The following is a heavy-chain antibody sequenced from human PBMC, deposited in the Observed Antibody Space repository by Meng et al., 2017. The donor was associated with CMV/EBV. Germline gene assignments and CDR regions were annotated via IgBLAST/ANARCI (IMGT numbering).Heavy chain of an antibody. D-gene: IGHD2-2*02. CDR3: ARGPLVVPVAIMVPDV. Sequence: SETLSLTCTVSGGSVSSGSYYWSWIRQPPGKGLEWIGYIYYSGSTNYNPSLKSRVTISVDTSKNQFSLKLSSVTAADTAVYYCARGPLVVPVAIMVPDVWGQGTTVTVSS. CDR1: GGSVSSGSYY. V-gene: IGHV4-61*01. J-gene: IGHJ6*02. CDR2: IYYSGST.